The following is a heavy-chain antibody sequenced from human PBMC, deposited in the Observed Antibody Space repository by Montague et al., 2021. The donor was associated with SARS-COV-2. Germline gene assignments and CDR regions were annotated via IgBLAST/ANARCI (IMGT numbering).Heavy chain of an antibody. D-gene: IGHD1-26*01. V-gene: IGHV4-39*01. Sequence: SETLYLTCTVSGGSISSSSYYWGWISQPPGKGLEWIGSIYYSGSTYYXPSLKSRVTISVDTSKNQFSLKLSSVTAADTAVYYCARQGSGSYYNWFDPWGQGTLVTVSS. CDR1: GGSISSSSYY. CDR2: IYYSGST. CDR3: ARQGSGSYYNWFDP. J-gene: IGHJ5*02.